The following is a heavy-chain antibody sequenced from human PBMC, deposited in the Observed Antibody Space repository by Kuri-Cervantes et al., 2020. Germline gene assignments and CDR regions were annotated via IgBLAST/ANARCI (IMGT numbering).Heavy chain of an antibody. J-gene: IGHJ6*03. CDR1: GFTFSSYA. D-gene: IGHD7-27*01. CDR2: ISGSGDTT. Sequence: GESLKISCAAPGFTFSSYAMSWVRQAPGKGLQWVSAISGSGDTTYYADSVKGRFTVSRDKSKNTLYLQMDSLRAEDTAVYYCARQTGEGGRRYYSYIDVWGKGTTVTVSS. V-gene: IGHV3-23*01. CDR3: ARQTGEGGRRYYSYIDV.